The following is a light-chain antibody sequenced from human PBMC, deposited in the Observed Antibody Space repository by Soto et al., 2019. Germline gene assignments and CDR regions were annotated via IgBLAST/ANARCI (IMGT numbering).Light chain of an antibody. J-gene: IGLJ1*01. CDR3: CSYAGSSTFVFV. CDR1: SSDVGSYNL. V-gene: IGLV2-23*03. Sequence: QSVLTQPASVSGSPGQSITISCTGTSSDVGSYNLVSRYQQHPGKAPKLMIYEGSKRPSGVSNRFSGSKSGNTASLTISGLQAEDEADYYCCSYAGSSTFVFVFGTGTKVTVL. CDR2: EGS.